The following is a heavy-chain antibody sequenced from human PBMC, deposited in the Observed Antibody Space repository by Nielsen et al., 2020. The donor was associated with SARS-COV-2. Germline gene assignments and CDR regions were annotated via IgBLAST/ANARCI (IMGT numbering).Heavy chain of an antibody. CDR1: GGSISSSSYY. Sequence: GSLRLSCTVSGGSISSSSYYWGWIRQPPGKGLEWIGSIYYSGSTNYNPSLKSRVTISVDTSKNQFSLKLSSVTAADTAVYYCARAAAGTTHYGMDVWGQGTTVTVSS. CDR2: IYYSGST. J-gene: IGHJ6*02. V-gene: IGHV4-39*07. CDR3: ARAAAGTTHYGMDV. D-gene: IGHD6-13*01.